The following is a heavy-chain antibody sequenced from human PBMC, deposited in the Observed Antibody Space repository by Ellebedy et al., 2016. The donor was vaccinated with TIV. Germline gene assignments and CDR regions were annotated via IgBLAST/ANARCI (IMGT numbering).Heavy chain of an antibody. CDR1: GFTFSDYY. CDR2: ISSSGNTI. CDR3: ARAPPRCGSYVWDY. Sequence: GGSLRLXCAASGFTFSDYYMSWIRRAPGKGLEWVSYISSSGNTIYYADSVKGRFTISRDNAKNSLYLQMNSLRAEDTAVYCCARAPPRCGSYVWDYWGQGTLVTVSS. J-gene: IGHJ4*02. V-gene: IGHV3-11*01. D-gene: IGHD1-26*01.